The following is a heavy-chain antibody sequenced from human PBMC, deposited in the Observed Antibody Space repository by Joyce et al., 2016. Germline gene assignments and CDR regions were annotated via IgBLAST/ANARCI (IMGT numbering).Heavy chain of an antibody. CDR2: INPSSGGT. D-gene: IGHD1-14*01. Sequence: QVQLVQSGAEVKKPGASVKVSCKASGYTFTGYYMHWVRQAPGQGLEWMGWINPSSGGTNYAQKFQGRVTMTRDTSISTAYMELSRLRSDDTAVYYCARWSSTLGTGHFDYWGQGTLVAVAS. V-gene: IGHV1-2*02. CDR3: ARWSSTLGTGHFDY. J-gene: IGHJ4*02. CDR1: GYTFTGYY.